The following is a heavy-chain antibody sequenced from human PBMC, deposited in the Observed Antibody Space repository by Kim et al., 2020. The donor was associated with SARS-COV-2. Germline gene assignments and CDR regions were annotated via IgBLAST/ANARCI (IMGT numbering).Heavy chain of an antibody. J-gene: IGHJ4*02. CDR3: ARSGYSYDPFDY. V-gene: IGHV3-11*01. D-gene: IGHD5-18*01. Sequence: YADAVKGRCTISRDNAKNSLYLQMNSLRAEDTAVYYCARSGYSYDPFDYWGQGTLVTVSS.